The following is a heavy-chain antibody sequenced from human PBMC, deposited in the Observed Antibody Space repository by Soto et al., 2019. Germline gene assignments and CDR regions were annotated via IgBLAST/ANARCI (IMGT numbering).Heavy chain of an antibody. J-gene: IGHJ4*02. CDR3: VHRAILDGSWDTGYLDF. D-gene: IGHD6-13*01. CDR2: IYWDDDK. V-gene: IGHV2-5*02. CDR1: GFSLRNNGVG. Sequence: QITLKESGPTLVKPTQTLTLACTFCGFSLRNNGVGVGWIRQPPGKALEWLAVIYWDDDKRYSPSLRSRLSITKDTSINQVVLTMTNMDPVDTATYYCVHRAILDGSWDTGYLDFWGQGTLVTVSS.